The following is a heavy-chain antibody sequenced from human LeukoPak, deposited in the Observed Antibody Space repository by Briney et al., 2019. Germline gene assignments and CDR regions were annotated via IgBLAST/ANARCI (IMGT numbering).Heavy chain of an antibody. Sequence: GGSLRPSCAASGFTFSSYAMHWVRQAPGKGLEWVAVISYDGSNKYYADSVKGRFTISRDNSKNTLYLQMNSLRAEDTAVYYCARGARTVDYWGQGTLVTVSS. V-gene: IGHV3-30*01. CDR2: ISYDGSNK. CDR3: ARGARTVDY. J-gene: IGHJ4*02. CDR1: GFTFSSYA.